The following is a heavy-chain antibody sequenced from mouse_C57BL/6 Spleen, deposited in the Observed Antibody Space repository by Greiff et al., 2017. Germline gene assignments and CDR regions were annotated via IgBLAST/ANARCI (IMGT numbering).Heavy chain of an antibody. CDR1: GYTFTSYW. D-gene: IGHD2-3*01. CDR3: GRAGDGYPYYAMDY. CDR2: IDPNSGGT. J-gene: IGHJ4*01. V-gene: IGHV1-72*01. Sequence: VQLQQPGAELVKPGASVKLSCKASGYTFTSYWMHWVKQRPGRGLEWIGRIDPNSGGTKYNEKFKSKATLTVDKPSSTAYVQLSSLTSADSAVYYCGRAGDGYPYYAMDYWGQGTSVTVSS.